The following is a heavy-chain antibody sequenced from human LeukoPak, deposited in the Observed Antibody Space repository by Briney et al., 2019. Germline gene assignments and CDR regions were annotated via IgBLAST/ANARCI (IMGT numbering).Heavy chain of an antibody. V-gene: IGHV3-72*01. Sequence: GGSLRLSCAASGFTFSDHYMDWVRPAPGKGLEWVGRSRNKANSYTTDYAASVKGRFSILRDDSKNSLYLQMNSLKIEDTAVYYCARAYTSGWFSPGYWGQGTLVTVSS. J-gene: IGHJ4*02. CDR2: SRNKANSYTT. CDR3: ARAYTSGWFSPGY. D-gene: IGHD6-19*01. CDR1: GFTFSDHY.